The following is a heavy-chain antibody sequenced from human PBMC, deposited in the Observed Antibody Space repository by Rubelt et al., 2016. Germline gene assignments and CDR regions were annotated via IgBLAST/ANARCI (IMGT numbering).Heavy chain of an antibody. Sequence: LRLSCAASGFTFSTYSMNWVRQAPGTGLAWVSSISSSSSYIYYADSVKGRFTISRDNAKNSLYLQMNSLRAEDTAVYYCARYKCSGGSCYATFDCWGQGTLVTVSS. V-gene: IGHV3-21*01. CDR1: GFTFSTYS. CDR2: ISSSSSYI. D-gene: IGHD2-15*01. J-gene: IGHJ4*02. CDR3: ARYKCSGGSCYATFDC.